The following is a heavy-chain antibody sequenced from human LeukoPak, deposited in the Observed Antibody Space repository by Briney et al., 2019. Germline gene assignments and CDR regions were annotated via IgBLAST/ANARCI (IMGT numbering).Heavy chain of an antibody. V-gene: IGHV4-59*08. J-gene: IGHJ4*02. D-gene: IGHD3-10*01. CDR3: ARCISMVRGVIRPPDY. CDR2: IYYSGST. Sequence: PSETLSLTCTVSGGSISSYYWSWIRQPPGKGLEWIGYIYYSGSTNYNPSLKSRVTISVDTSKNQFSLKLNSVTAADTAVYYCARCISMVRGVIRPPDYWGQGTLVTVSS. CDR1: GGSISSYY.